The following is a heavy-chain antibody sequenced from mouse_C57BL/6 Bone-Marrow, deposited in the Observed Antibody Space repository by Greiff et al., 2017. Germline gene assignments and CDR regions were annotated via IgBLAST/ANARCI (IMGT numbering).Heavy chain of an antibody. D-gene: IGHD2-1*01. Sequence: VKLMESGAELARPGASVKLSCKASGYTFTSYGISWVKQRTGQGLEWIGEIYPRSGNTYYNEKFKGKATLTADKSSSTAYMELRSLTSEDSAVYFCARSYGNYDAMDYWGQGTSVTVSS. CDR2: IYPRSGNT. J-gene: IGHJ4*01. V-gene: IGHV1-81*01. CDR3: ARSYGNYDAMDY. CDR1: GYTFTSYG.